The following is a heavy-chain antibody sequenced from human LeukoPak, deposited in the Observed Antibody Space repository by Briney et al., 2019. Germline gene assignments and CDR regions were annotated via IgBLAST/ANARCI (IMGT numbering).Heavy chain of an antibody. J-gene: IGHJ6*04. CDR2: ISWNSGSI. V-gene: IGHV3-9*01. CDR1: GFTFDDYA. CDR3: AELGITMIGGV. D-gene: IGHD3-10*02. Sequence: HAGGSLRLSCAASGFTFDDYAMHWVRQAPGKGLEWVSGISWNSGSIGYADSVKGRSTISRDNAKNSLYLQMNSLRAEDTAVYYCAELGITMIGGVWGKGTTVTISS.